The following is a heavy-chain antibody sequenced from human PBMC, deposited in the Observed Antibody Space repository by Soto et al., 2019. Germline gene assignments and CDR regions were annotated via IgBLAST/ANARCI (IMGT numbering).Heavy chain of an antibody. CDR3: AREPYGDSQYFDY. D-gene: IGHD2-21*02. Sequence: GGSLRISCTGSGLTFNSPYLHWVRQGPDKGLEWVAVVSFDGKVTYYADSVKGRFTVSRDNSKNTIYLQANSLRAEDTAVYYCAREPYGDSQYFDYWGQGT. CDR2: VSFDGKVT. V-gene: IGHV3-30*04. CDR1: GLTFNSPY. J-gene: IGHJ4*02.